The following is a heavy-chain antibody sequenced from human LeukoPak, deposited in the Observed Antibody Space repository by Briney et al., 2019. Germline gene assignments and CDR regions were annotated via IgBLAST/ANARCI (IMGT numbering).Heavy chain of an antibody. CDR3: ARTAANYFDY. D-gene: IGHD6-13*01. V-gene: IGHV4-59*01. J-gene: IGHJ4*02. CDR2: IYYSGST. Sequence: SETLSLTCTVSGGSISRYYWSRIRAPPGRGLEWIGYIYYSGSTNYNPSLKSRVTISVDTSKNQFSLKLSSVTAADTAIYYCARTAANYFDYWGQGTLVTVSS. CDR1: GGSISRYY.